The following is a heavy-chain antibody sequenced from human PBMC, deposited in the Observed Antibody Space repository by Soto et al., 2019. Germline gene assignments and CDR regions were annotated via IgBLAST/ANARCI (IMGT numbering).Heavy chain of an antibody. V-gene: IGHV1-2*04. CDR2: INPNSGGT. D-gene: IGHD3-10*01. J-gene: IGHJ4*02. Sequence: ASVKVSCKASGYTFTGYYMHWVRQAPGQGLEWMGWINPNSGGTNYAQKFQGWVTMTRDTSNNTAYMELSRLSSDDTAVYYCARDSSGLRSYFDYWGQGTLVTVSS. CDR3: ARDSSGLRSYFDY. CDR1: GYTFTGYY.